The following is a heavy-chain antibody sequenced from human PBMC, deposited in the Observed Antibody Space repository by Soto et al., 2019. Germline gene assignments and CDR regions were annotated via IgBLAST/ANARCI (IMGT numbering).Heavy chain of an antibody. V-gene: IGHV3-30*03. Sequence: QVQLVESGGGVVQPGRSLRLSCAASGFTFSSYGMHWVRQAPGKGLEWVAVISYDGSNKYYADSVKGRFTISRDNSKNTLYLQMNSLRAEDAAVYYCATKWELHTWGQGTLVTVSS. J-gene: IGHJ5*02. CDR2: ISYDGSNK. CDR3: ATKWELHT. CDR1: GFTFSSYG. D-gene: IGHD1-26*01.